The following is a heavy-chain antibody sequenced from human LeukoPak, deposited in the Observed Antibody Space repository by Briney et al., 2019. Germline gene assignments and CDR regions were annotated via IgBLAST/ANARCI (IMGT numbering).Heavy chain of an antibody. V-gene: IGHV3-48*03. D-gene: IGHD3-10*01. CDR1: GFTFSSYE. CDR2: ISSSGSTI. Sequence: GGSLRLSCAASGFTFSSYEMNWVRQAPGKGLEWVSYISSSGSTIYYADSVKGRFTISRDNAKNSLYLQMNSLRAEDTAVYYCARALREYVYFDFWGQGTLVTVSS. CDR3: ARALREYVYFDF. J-gene: IGHJ4*02.